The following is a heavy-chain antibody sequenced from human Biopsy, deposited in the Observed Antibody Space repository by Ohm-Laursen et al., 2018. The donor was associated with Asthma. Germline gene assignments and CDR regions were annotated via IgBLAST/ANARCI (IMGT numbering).Heavy chain of an antibody. V-gene: IGHV4-30-2*01. CDR1: GGSISSGGYS. CDR3: ARVKDGYNFDY. CDR2: IYHSGST. Sequence: SQTLSLTWTVSGGSISSGGYSWSWIRQPPGKGLEGIGYIYHSGSTYYNPSLKSRVTISVDRSKNQFSLKLSSVTAADTAVYYCARVKDGYNFDYWGQGTLVTVSS. J-gene: IGHJ4*02. D-gene: IGHD5-24*01.